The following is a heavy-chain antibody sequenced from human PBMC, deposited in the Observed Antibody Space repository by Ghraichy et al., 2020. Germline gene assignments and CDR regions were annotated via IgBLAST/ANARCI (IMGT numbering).Heavy chain of an antibody. D-gene: IGHD5-18*01. Sequence: GESLNISCKGSGYTFTNYWFGWVRQMPGKGLEWMGIIYPGDSDTRYSPSFQGQVTISADKSISTAYLQWSSLKASDTAMYYCARHGDTAMVYDSWGQGTLVTVSS. V-gene: IGHV5-51*01. J-gene: IGHJ4*02. CDR1: GYTFTNYW. CDR3: ARHGDTAMVYDS. CDR2: IYPGDSDT.